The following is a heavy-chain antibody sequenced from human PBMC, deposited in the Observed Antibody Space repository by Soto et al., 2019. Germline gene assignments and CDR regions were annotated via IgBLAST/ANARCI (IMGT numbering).Heavy chain of an antibody. Sequence: SETLSLTGSVSGGSISGSYWSWIRQSSGKGLEWLGYVYYTGSTNYSPSLRSRVSISVDTSKNEFSLRLSSVTAADTAVYFCARSVAVPGAHIDYWGQGTQVTVSS. CDR1: GGSISGSY. CDR3: ARSVAVPGAHIDY. J-gene: IGHJ4*02. CDR2: VYYTGST. V-gene: IGHV4-59*01. D-gene: IGHD6-19*01.